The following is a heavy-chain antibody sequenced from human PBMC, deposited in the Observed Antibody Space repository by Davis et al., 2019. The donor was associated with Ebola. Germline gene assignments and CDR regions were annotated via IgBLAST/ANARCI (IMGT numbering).Heavy chain of an antibody. CDR3: VRVYSGSYDP. CDR2: IKQGGDER. Sequence: GESLKISCAASGFTFSSYWMSWVRQAPGKGLKWVANIKQGGDERYYVDSVKGRFIISRDDAKNSLYLQMNSLRAEDTAVYYCVRVYSGSYDPWGQGTLVTVSS. J-gene: IGHJ5*02. D-gene: IGHD1-26*01. V-gene: IGHV3-7*01. CDR1: GFTFSSYW.